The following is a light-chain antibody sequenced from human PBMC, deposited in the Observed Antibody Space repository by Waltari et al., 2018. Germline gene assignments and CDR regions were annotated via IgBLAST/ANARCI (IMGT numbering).Light chain of an antibody. J-gene: IGKJ2*01. Sequence: VMSQSPTTLSVSPGERATLSCRASQSVRSNLAWYQQKPGQAPRLLIYGASTRATGIPARFSGSGSGTEFTLTISSLQSEDFAVYYCQQYNSSPYTFGQGTKLEIK. V-gene: IGKV3-15*01. CDR3: QQYNSSPYT. CDR1: QSVRSN. CDR2: GAS.